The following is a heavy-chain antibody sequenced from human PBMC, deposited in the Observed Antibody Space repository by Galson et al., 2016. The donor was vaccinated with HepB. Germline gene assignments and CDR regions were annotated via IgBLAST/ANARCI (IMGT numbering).Heavy chain of an antibody. CDR3: ARAGGGYDFIWGNYRVDY. J-gene: IGHJ4*02. D-gene: IGHD3-16*02. Sequence: SLRLSCAASGFTFSNYGMHWIRQTPGKGLEWVAVISYDGLNNYYADPVKGRFTISRDNSKDTLYLQMNSLRADDTAVYYCARAGGGYDFIWGNYRVDYWGQGTLVTVSS. CDR2: ISYDGLNN. CDR1: GFTFSNYG. V-gene: IGHV3-30*03.